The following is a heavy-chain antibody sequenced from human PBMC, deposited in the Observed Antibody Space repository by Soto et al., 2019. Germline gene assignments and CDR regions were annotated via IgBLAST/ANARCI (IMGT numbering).Heavy chain of an antibody. CDR2: ISYDGSNE. Sequence: TGGSLRLSCVASGFSFSNYAINWVRQAPGKGLEWVAVISYDGSNENYPDSVRGRFTISRDNSKNTLYLQMNSLRAEDTAVYYCARGTSDSSGYYYSAYYFDYWGQGTLVTVS. J-gene: IGHJ4*02. D-gene: IGHD3-22*01. CDR3: ARGTSDSSGYYYSAYYFDY. CDR1: GFSFSNYA. V-gene: IGHV3-30-3*01.